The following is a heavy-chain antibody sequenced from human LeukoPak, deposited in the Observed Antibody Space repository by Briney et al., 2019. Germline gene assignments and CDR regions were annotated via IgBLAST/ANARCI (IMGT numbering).Heavy chain of an antibody. J-gene: IGHJ4*02. D-gene: IGHD6-19*01. CDR3: ARGVAGSPAFDY. CDR1: GFTFNRCW. V-gene: IGHV4-4*02. CDR2: IYHSGST. Sequence: PGGSLRLSCVVSGFTFNRCWMNWVRQPPGKGLEWIGEIYHSGSTNYNPSLKSRVSISVDKSKNQFSLKLSSVTAADTAVYYCARGVAGSPAFDYWGQGTLVTVSS.